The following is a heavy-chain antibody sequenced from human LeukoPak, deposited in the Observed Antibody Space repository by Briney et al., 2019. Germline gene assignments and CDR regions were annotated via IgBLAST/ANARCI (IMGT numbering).Heavy chain of an antibody. Sequence: SETLSLTYTVSGGSINSHYWSWIRQPSGKGLEWIGYVFNGGSTNYNPSLKSRVTMSVDTSRDQFSLRLTSVTAADTAIYYCATRPAGSTWYGVFDYWSQGTLVTVSS. V-gene: IGHV4-59*11. CDR1: GGSINSHY. CDR2: VFNGGST. J-gene: IGHJ4*02. CDR3: ATRPAGSTWYGVFDY. D-gene: IGHD6-13*01.